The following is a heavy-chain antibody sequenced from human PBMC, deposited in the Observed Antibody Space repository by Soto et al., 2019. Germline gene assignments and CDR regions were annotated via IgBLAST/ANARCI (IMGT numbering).Heavy chain of an antibody. J-gene: IGHJ5*02. Sequence: SETLSLTCAVYGGSFSGYYWSWIRQPPGKGLEWIGEINHSGSTNYNPSLKSRVTISVDTSKNQFSLKLSSVTAADTAVYYCARGPPHFTIFGVSSGSKYNWFDPWGQGTLVTVSS. CDR3: ARGPPHFTIFGVSSGSKYNWFDP. CDR1: GGSFSGYY. D-gene: IGHD3-3*01. CDR2: INHSGST. V-gene: IGHV4-34*01.